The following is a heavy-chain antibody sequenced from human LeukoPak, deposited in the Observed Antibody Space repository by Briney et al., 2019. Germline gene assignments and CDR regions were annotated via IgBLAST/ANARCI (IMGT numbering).Heavy chain of an antibody. V-gene: IGHV4-34*01. CDR1: GGSFSGYY. CDR3: ARPSRALWFGELSSYYMDV. Sequence: PSETLSLTCAVYGGSFSGYYWGWIRQPPGKGLEWIGSIYHSGSTYYNPSLKSRVTISVDTSKNQFSLKLSSVTAADTAVYYCARPSRALWFGELSSYYMDVWGKGTTVTISS. J-gene: IGHJ6*03. CDR2: IYHSGST. D-gene: IGHD3-10*01.